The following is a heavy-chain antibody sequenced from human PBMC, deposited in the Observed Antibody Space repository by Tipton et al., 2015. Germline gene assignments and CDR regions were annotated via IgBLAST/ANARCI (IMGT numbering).Heavy chain of an antibody. CDR1: GFAFSGYD. CDR2: ISPSGGST. V-gene: IGHV3-23*01. J-gene: IGHJ4*02. CDR3: AKDVSSWYIFDS. D-gene: IGHD6-13*01. Sequence: SLRLSCAASGFAFSGYDMSWVRQAPGKGLEWVSGISPSGGSTYYADSVKGRFTISRDNSKDTLYLQMNSLRADDTAVYYCAKDVSSWYIFDSWGQGTPVTVSS.